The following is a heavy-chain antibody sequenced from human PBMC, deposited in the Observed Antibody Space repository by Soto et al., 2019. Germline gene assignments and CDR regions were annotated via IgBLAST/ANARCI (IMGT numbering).Heavy chain of an antibody. CDR2: IDPSGGSA. D-gene: IGHD5-12*01. J-gene: IGHJ4*02. CDR3: ARDIVATIAGGGY. Sequence: QVQLVKSGAEVKKPGASVKVSCKASGYTFTNYYIHWVRQAPGQGLEWLGFIDPSGGSAAYAQTFQDRVTMTRDTSMTTVYMELSSLRSDDTAVYYCARDIVATIAGGGYWGQGALVTVSS. V-gene: IGHV1-46*03. CDR1: GYTFTNYY.